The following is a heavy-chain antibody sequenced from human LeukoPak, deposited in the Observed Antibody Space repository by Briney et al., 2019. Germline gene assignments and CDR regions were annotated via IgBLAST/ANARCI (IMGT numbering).Heavy chain of an antibody. CDR1: GGSFSGYY. J-gene: IGHJ4*02. CDR3: AGTDYDSSGYYSY. V-gene: IGHV4-34*01. D-gene: IGHD3-22*01. Sequence: PSETLSLTCAVYGGSFSGYYWSWIRQPPGKGLEWIGEINHSGSTNYNPSLKSRVTISVDTSKNQFSLKLSSVTAADTAVYYCAGTDYDSSGYYSYWGQGTLVTVSS. CDR2: INHSGST.